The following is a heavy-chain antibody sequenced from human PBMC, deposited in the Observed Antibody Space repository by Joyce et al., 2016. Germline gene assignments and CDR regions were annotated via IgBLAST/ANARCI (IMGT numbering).Heavy chain of an antibody. Sequence: QLLLQESGPGLVKTSQTLSLTCAVSGDSFTTGGYAGNWIRQPPGKGLEWIGDIYHSGTTHFTPSLQSRVTISLDRSKSQFSLKLSSVTAADTAVYYCARAPRGPGYFDSWGQGTLVTVSS. D-gene: IGHD3-10*01. CDR3: ARAPRGPGYFDS. CDR2: IYHSGTT. J-gene: IGHJ4*02. CDR1: GDSFTTGGYA. V-gene: IGHV4-30-2*01.